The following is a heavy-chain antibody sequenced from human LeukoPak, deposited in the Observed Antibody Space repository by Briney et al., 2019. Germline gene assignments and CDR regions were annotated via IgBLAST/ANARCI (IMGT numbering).Heavy chain of an antibody. Sequence: ASVKVSCKASGYTFTGYYMHWVRQAPGQGLEWMGWINPNSGGTNYAQKFQGRVTMTRDTSISTAYMELSRLRSDDTAVYYCARAHDFWRHYFDYWGQGTLVTVSS. V-gene: IGHV1-2*02. CDR2: INPNSGGT. CDR3: ARAHDFWRHYFDY. D-gene: IGHD3-3*01. J-gene: IGHJ4*02. CDR1: GYTFTGYY.